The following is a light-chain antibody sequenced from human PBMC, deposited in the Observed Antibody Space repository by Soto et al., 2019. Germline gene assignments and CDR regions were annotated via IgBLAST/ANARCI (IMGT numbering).Light chain of an antibody. CDR3: QQYKNWPRT. V-gene: IGKV3-15*01. Sequence: EIVLTQSPATLSVSPGERFTLSCRASESVDINLASYQQKPGQAPRLLIYGASTRATDMPGTFSGRGSGTEFTLTISSLQSEDFAVYYCQQYKNWPRTFGQGTKVDI. CDR2: GAS. J-gene: IGKJ1*01. CDR1: ESVDIN.